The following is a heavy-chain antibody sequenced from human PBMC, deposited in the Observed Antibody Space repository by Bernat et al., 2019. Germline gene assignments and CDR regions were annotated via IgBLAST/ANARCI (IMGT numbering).Heavy chain of an antibody. V-gene: IGHV3-30*18. CDR1: GFTFSSYG. CDR2: ISYDGSNK. J-gene: IGHJ3*02. D-gene: IGHD6-19*01. CDR3: AKSRGKQWIKDAFDI. Sequence: QVQLVESGGGVVQPGRSLRLSCAASGFTFSSYGMHWVRQAPGKGLEWVAVISYDGSNKYYADSVKGRFTISRDNSKNTLYLQMNRLRAEDTAVYYCAKSRGKQWIKDAFDIWGQGTMVTVSS.